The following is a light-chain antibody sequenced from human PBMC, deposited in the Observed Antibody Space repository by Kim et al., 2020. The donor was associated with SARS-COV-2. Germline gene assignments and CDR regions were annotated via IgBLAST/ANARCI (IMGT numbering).Light chain of an antibody. CDR1: QSVSSNY. CDR2: DTS. Sequence: SPGTRATLSCRASQSVSSNYLAWYQQKPGQPPRLLIYDTSTRATGIPDRFSGSGSGTDYTLTISRLEPEDFVVYYCQQYGSSPLTFGGGTKVDIK. CDR3: QQYGSSPLT. J-gene: IGKJ4*01. V-gene: IGKV3-20*01.